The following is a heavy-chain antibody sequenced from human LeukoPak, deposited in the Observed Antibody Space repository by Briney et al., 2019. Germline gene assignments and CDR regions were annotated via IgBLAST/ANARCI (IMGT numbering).Heavy chain of an antibody. V-gene: IGHV3-30*18. Sequence: GGSLRLSCAASGFTFSSYGMHWVRQAPGKGLEWVAVISYDGSNKYYADSVKGRFTISRDNSKNTLYLQMNSLRAEDTAVYYCAKDHGFGGYYFDYWGQGTLVTVSS. D-gene: IGHD3-10*01. CDR3: AKDHGFGGYYFDY. CDR1: GFTFSSYG. J-gene: IGHJ4*02. CDR2: ISYDGSNK.